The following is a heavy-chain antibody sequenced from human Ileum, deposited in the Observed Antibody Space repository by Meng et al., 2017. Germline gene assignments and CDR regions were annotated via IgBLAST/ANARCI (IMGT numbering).Heavy chain of an antibody. J-gene: IGHJ4*02. CDR2: SHYTGTA. CDR3: ARGYCSGDNCYKTPGF. D-gene: IGHD2-15*01. V-gene: IGHV4-59*01. CDR1: NASINNYY. Sequence: QVHVQESGPGLVKPSETLSLTCSASNASINNYYWSWVRQPPGKGLEWIGYSHYTGTANYNPSLRGRVAISVDTSKNQVSLRVTSVTAADTAIYFCARGYCSGDNCYKTPGFWGQGTLVTVSS.